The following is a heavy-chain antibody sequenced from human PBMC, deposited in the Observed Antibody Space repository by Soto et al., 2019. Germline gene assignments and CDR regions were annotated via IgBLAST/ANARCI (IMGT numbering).Heavy chain of an antibody. Sequence: GASVKVSCKASGGTFSSYAISWVRQAPGQGLEWMGGIIPIFGTANYAQKFQGRVTITADKSTSTAYMELSSLRSEDTAVYYCARDDGSSWRRWFDPWGQGTLVTVSS. V-gene: IGHV1-69*06. J-gene: IGHJ5*02. CDR1: GGTFSSYA. CDR3: ARDDGSSWRRWFDP. D-gene: IGHD6-13*01. CDR2: IIPIFGTA.